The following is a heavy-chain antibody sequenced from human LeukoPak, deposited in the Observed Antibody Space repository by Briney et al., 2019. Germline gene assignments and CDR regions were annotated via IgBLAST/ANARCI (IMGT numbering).Heavy chain of an antibody. Sequence: GGSLRLSCAASGFTFSSYWMHWVRHAGGKGLVWVSRINSDGSSTSYADSVNGLFTISRDNAKNTLYLQMNSLRAEDTAVYYCARRTKDYYDSSGYSFDYWGQGTLVTVSS. V-gene: IGHV3-74*01. CDR3: ARRTKDYYDSSGYSFDY. CDR2: INSDGSST. CDR1: GFTFSSYW. J-gene: IGHJ4*02. D-gene: IGHD3-22*01.